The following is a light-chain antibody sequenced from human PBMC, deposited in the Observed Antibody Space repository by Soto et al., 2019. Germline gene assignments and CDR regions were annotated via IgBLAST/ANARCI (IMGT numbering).Light chain of an antibody. CDR1: SSDVGGYNY. V-gene: IGLV2-8*01. Sequence: QSVLTQPPSASGSPGQSVTISCTGTSSDVGGYNYVSWYQHHPGKAPKLIIYEVDERPSGVPDRFSGSKSGNTASLTVSGLQAEDEADYYCSSYVGSNTMVFGGGTKVTVL. CDR2: EVD. CDR3: SSYVGSNTMV. J-gene: IGLJ2*01.